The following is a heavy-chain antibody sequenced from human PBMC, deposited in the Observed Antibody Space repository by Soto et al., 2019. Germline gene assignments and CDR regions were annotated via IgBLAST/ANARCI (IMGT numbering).Heavy chain of an antibody. Sequence: EAPLVESGGVVVQPGGSLRLSCAASGFTFSSYAMHWVRQAPGKGLEYVSAISSNGGSTYYANSVKGRFTISRDNSKNTLYLQMGSLRAEDMAVYYCARRDGYNFDYWGQGTLVTVSS. V-gene: IGHV3-64*01. CDR3: ARRDGYNFDY. CDR2: ISSNGGST. J-gene: IGHJ4*02. CDR1: GFTFSSYA. D-gene: IGHD5-12*01.